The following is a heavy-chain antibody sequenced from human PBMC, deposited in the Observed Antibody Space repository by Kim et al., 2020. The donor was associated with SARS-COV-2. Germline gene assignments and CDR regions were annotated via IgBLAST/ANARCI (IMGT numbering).Heavy chain of an antibody. Sequence: TPYADSVMVRFTISRDNAKNTLYLQMNSLRAEDAAVYYWANSVRPGWVLDYWGQGTLVTVSS. J-gene: IGHJ4*02. CDR3: ANSVRPGWVLDY. CDR2: T. V-gene: IGHV3-23*01. D-gene: IGHD1-26*01.